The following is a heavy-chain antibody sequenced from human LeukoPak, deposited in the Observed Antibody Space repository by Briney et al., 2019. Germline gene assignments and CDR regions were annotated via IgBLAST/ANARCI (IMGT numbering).Heavy chain of an antibody. V-gene: IGHV4-4*07. CDR2: FFTSGTSGTT. Sequence: SETLSLTCTVSGGSVSTYYWSWIRQPAGKGLEFIGRFFTSGTSGTTNYNPSLKSRVTMSLDTSKNQFSLKLSSVTAADTAVYYCARGGARYYYDSSGLTFDYWGQGTLVTVSS. D-gene: IGHD3-22*01. CDR3: ARGGARYYYDSSGLTFDY. J-gene: IGHJ4*02. CDR1: GGSVSTYY.